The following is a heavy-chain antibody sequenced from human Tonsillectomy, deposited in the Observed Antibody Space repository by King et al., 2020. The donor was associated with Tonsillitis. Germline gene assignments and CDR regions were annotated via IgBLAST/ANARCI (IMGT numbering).Heavy chain of an antibody. CDR2: TYYRSKWYN. CDR1: GDSVSSSSAA. J-gene: IGHJ6*02. V-gene: IGHV6-1*01. Sequence: VKLQQSGPGLVKPSQTLSLTCAISGDSVSSSSAAWNWIRQSPSRGLEWLGRTYYRSKWYNDYALSVESRITISPDTSRNQFTLQLNSVTPEDTAVYYCLRDRIQLWLGIYYYCYGLDVWGQGSTVTASS. CDR3: LRDRIQLWLGIYYYCYGLDV. D-gene: IGHD5-18*01.